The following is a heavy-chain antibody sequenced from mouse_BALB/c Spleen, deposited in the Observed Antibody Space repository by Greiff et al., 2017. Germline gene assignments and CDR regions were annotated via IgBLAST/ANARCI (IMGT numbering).Heavy chain of an antibody. CDR1: GFNIKDTY. D-gene: IGHD4-1*01. V-gene: IGHV14-3*02. CDR3: ARGLGRERAWFAY. Sequence: VQLKESGAELVKPGASVKLSCTASGFNIKDTYMHWVKQRPEQGLEWIGRIDPANGNTKYDPKFQGKATITADTSSNTAYLQLSSLTSEDTAVYYCARGLGRERAWFAYWGQGTLVTVSA. J-gene: IGHJ3*01. CDR2: IDPANGNT.